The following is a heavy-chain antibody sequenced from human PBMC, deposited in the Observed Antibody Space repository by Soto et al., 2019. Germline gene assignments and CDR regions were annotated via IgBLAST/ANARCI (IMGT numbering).Heavy chain of an antibody. CDR3: TSNPSY. CDR1: GFTFSNVW. D-gene: IGHD7-27*01. V-gene: IGHV3-15*01. Sequence: EVQLVESGGGLVKPGGSLRLSCAASGFTFSNVWMNWVRQAPGKGLEWVARIKKKVDGGTTDYAAPVKGRFTISRDDSKDTLYLQMDSLKTEDTAVYYCTSNPSYWGQGTLVTVSS. CDR2: IKKKVDGGTT. J-gene: IGHJ4*02.